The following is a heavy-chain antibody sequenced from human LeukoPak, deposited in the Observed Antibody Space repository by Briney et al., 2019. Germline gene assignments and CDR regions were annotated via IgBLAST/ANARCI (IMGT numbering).Heavy chain of an antibody. D-gene: IGHD3-10*01. V-gene: IGHV3-7*01. Sequence: GGSLRLSCAASGFTFSSYWMSWVRQAPGKGLEWVASIKQDGSEKYYVDSVKGRFTISRDNAKNSLYLQMNSLGAEDTAVYYCARDLDYYGSGTLFDYWGQGTLVTVSS. CDR2: IKQDGSEK. CDR3: ARDLDYYGSGTLFDY. J-gene: IGHJ4*02. CDR1: GFTFSSYW.